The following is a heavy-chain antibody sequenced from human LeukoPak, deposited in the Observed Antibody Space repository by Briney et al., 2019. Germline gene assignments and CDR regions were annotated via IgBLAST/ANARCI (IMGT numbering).Heavy chain of an antibody. CDR1: GGSIRSSSYY. J-gene: IGHJ4*02. CDR2: IYYSGST. D-gene: IGHD2-15*01. V-gene: IGHV4-39*01. Sequence: PSETLSLTCTVSGGSIRSSSYYWGWIRQPPGKGLEWIGNIYYSGSTYYNPSLKSRVTISVDTSKNQFSLKLSSVTAADTAVYHCATGKDIVVVVAATLEYWGQGTLVTVSS. CDR3: ATGKDIVVVVAATLEY.